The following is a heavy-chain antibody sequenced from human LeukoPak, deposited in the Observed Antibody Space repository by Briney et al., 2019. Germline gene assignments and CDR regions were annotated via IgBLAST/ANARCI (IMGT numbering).Heavy chain of an antibody. J-gene: IGHJ5*02. CDR2: IIPIFGTA. D-gene: IGHD2-2*01. CDR3: ARYCSSTSCYGDWFDP. Sequence: ASVKVSCKASVGTLISYAISWVRQAPGQGLEGMGGIIPIFGTANYAQKFQGRVTITADKSTSTAYMELSSLRSEDTAVYYCARYCSSTSCYGDWFDPWGQGTLVTVSS. V-gene: IGHV1-69*06. CDR1: VGTLISYA.